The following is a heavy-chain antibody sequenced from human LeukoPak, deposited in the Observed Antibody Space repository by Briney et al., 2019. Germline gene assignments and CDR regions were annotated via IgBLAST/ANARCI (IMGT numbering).Heavy chain of an antibody. CDR3: ARGISPVTTDPFDY. J-gene: IGHJ4*02. CDR2: IYYSGST. Sequence: SETLSLTCTVSSGSMSNYYRSWIRQPPGKGLEWIGYIYYSGSTNYNPSFKSRVTISVDTSKNQFSLKLSSVTAADTAVYYCARGISPVTTDPFDYWGQGTLFTVSS. V-gene: IGHV4-59*01. D-gene: IGHD4-17*01. CDR1: SGSMSNYY.